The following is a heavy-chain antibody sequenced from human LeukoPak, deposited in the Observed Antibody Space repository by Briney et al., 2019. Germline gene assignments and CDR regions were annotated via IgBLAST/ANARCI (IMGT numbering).Heavy chain of an antibody. CDR1: GYTFTDYY. V-gene: IGHV1-2*02. CDR3: ARGGWDRELLIYFDY. J-gene: IGHJ4*02. D-gene: IGHD1-26*01. Sequence: ASVKVSCKASGYTFTDYYMHWVRQAPGQGFEWMGWINPNDGDTNYAQKFQGRVTITRDTSISTAHMEVSRLRSDDTAVYYCARGGWDRELLIYFDYWGQGTLVTVSS. CDR2: INPNDGDT.